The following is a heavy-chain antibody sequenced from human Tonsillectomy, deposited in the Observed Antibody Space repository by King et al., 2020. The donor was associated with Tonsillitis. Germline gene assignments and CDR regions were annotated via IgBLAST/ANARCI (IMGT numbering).Heavy chain of an antibody. V-gene: IGHV4-31*03. CDR3: VCSCRRSWCLDY. CDR1: GGSISSGGYY. Sequence: VQLQESGPGLVKPSQTLSLTCTVSGGSISSGGYYWSWIRQHPGKGLEWIGYIYYSGSTYYNPSLKSRVTISVDTSKNQFSLKLSSVTAADTAVYYCVCSCRRSWCLDYWGQGTLVTVSS. J-gene: IGHJ4*02. CDR2: IYYSGST. D-gene: IGHD6-13*01.